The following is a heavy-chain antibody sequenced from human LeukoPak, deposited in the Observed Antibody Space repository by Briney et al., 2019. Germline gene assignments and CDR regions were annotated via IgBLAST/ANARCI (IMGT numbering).Heavy chain of an antibody. CDR2: ISGSGGST. V-gene: IGHV3-23*01. J-gene: IGHJ6*03. CDR3: AKEGRYFDWLPYYYYYYMDV. CDR1: GFTFSSYG. D-gene: IGHD3-9*01. Sequence: GGSLRLSCAASGFTFSSYGMHWVRQAPGKGLEWVSAISGSGGSTYYADSVKGRFTISRDNSKNTLYLQMNSLRAEDTAVYYCAKEGRYFDWLPYYYYYYMDVWGKGTTVTISS.